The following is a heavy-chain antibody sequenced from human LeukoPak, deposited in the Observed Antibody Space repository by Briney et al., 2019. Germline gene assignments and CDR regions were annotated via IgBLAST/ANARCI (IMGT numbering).Heavy chain of an antibody. D-gene: IGHD5-24*01. CDR1: GFTFSSHS. Sequence: GGSLRLSCAASGFTFSSHSLSWVRQAPGKGLEWVSSIGISGNTYYADSVKGRFTISRDNSKDTLFLQLNSLRVEDTAVYYCASEIRPNDYWGQGTLVTVS. CDR3: ASEIRPNDY. J-gene: IGHJ4*02. V-gene: IGHV3-23*01. CDR2: IGISGNT.